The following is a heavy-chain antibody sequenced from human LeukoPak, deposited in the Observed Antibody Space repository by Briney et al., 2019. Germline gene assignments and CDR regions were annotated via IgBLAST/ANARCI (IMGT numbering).Heavy chain of an antibody. V-gene: IGHV3-33*06. CDR2: IWYDGSNK. CDR3: AKDRAIFGVVSGAVEYYFDY. J-gene: IGHJ4*02. D-gene: IGHD3-3*01. CDR1: GFPFSSYG. Sequence: GGSLRLSCAASGFPFSSYGMHWVRQAPGKGLEGVEVIWYDGSNKYYADSVKGRFTSSRDNSKTTLYLQMNSLRAEDTAVYYCAKDRAIFGVVSGAVEYYFDYWGQGTLVTVSS.